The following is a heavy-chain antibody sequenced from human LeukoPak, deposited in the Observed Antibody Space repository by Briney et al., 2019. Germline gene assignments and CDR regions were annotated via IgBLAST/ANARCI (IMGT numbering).Heavy chain of an antibody. CDR2: INHSGST. V-gene: IGHV4-34*01. J-gene: IGHJ5*02. Sequence: SETLSLTCAVYGGSFSGYYWSWIRQPPGKGLEWIGEINHSGSTNYNPSLKSRVTISVDTSKNQFSLKLSSVTAADTAVHYCARGGHSGSSVLVGNWFDPWGQGTLVTVSS. CDR1: GGSFSGYY. D-gene: IGHD6-6*01. CDR3: ARGGHSGSSVLVGNWFDP.